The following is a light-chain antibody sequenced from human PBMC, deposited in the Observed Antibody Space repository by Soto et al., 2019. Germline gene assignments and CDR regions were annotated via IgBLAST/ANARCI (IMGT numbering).Light chain of an antibody. J-gene: IGKJ4*01. CDR2: RVS. V-gene: IGKV3-20*01. Sequence: EIVLTQSPGTLSLSPGERATLSCRASQTITTLAWYQRKPGQAPRLLIYRVSSRATGVPDRFSGSGSGTDYTLTISSLEPEDFAVYYCQQYCNLPLTFGGGTKVEIK. CDR1: QTITT. CDR3: QQYCNLPLT.